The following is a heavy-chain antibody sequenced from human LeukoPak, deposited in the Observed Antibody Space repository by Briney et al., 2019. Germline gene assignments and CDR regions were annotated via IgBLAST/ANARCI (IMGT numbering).Heavy chain of an antibody. V-gene: IGHV3-23*01. D-gene: IGHD2-15*01. CDR3: ANAKRVGLGYCTGGSCSSFDY. CDR1: GFTVSNNY. J-gene: IGHJ4*02. CDR2: IGGSGSRT. Sequence: GGSLRLSCAASGFTVSNNYMSWVRQAPGKGLEWVSAIGGSGSRTYYADSVRGRFTISRDNSENTLFLQMNSLRAEDTAVYYCANAKRVGLGYCTGGSCSSFDYWGQGALVTVSS.